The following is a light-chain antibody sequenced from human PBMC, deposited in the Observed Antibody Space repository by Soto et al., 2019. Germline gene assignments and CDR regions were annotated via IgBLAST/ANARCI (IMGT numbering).Light chain of an antibody. CDR3: MQGSEMIP. CDR1: RSLVHSNGNTY. V-gene: IGKV2-30*02. J-gene: IGKJ3*01. Sequence: DIVMTQSPLSLSVTLGQSASISCRSSRSLVHSNGNTYLHWFQQRPGQSPRRLIYKVSNRDSGVPDRFSGSGSGTDFTLKISRVEADDVGLYYCMQGSEMIPFGPGTRVDIK. CDR2: KVS.